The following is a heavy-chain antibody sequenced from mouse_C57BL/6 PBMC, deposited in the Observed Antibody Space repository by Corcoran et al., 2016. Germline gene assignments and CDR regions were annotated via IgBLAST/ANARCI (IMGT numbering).Heavy chain of an antibody. CDR1: GYTFTTYG. Sequence: QIQLVQSGPELKKPGATVKISCKASGYTFTTYGMSWVKQAPGKGLKWMGWINTYSGVPTYADDFKGRFAFSLETSASTAYLQINNLKNEDTATYFCARGGPMDYWGQGTSVTVSS. J-gene: IGHJ4*01. CDR2: INTYSGVP. CDR3: ARGGPMDY. V-gene: IGHV9-3*01.